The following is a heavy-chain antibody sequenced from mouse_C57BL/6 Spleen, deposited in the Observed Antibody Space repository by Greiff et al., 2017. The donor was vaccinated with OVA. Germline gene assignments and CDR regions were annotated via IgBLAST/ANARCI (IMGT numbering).Heavy chain of an antibody. V-gene: IGHV1-81*01. Sequence: QVQLQQSGAELARPGASVKLSCKASGYTFTSYGISWVKQRTGQGLEWIGEISPRSGNTYYNEKFKGKATLTADKSSSTAYMEVRSLTSEDTAVYFCADYYPTDAMDYWGQGTSVTVSS. CDR1: GYTFTSYG. CDR3: ADYYPTDAMDY. J-gene: IGHJ4*01. CDR2: ISPRSGNT. D-gene: IGHD1-1*01.